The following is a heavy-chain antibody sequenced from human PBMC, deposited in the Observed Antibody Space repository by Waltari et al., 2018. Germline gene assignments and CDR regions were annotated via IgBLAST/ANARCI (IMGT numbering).Heavy chain of an antibody. J-gene: IGHJ3*02. CDR3: ARGGADWNYEVGAFDI. CDR1: GGTFSSYA. CDR2: IIPILGIA. Sequence: QVQLVQSGAEVKKPGSSAKVSCKASGGTFSSYAISWVRQAPGQGLEWMGRIIPILGIANYAKKVQGRVTSTADKSTSTAYMELSSLRSEDTAVYYCARGGADWNYEVGAFDIWGQGTMVTVSS. D-gene: IGHD1-7*01. V-gene: IGHV1-69*09.